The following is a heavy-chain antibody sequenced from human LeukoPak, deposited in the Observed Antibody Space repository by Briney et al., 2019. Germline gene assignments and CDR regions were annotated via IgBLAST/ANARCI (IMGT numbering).Heavy chain of an antibody. CDR2: IYTSGST. D-gene: IGHD6-13*01. J-gene: IGHJ6*03. CDR1: GGSISSYY. V-gene: IGHV4-4*09. CDR3: ARHVRGSHYYYYYMDV. Sequence: SETLSLTCTVSGGSISSYYWSWIRQPPGKGLEWIGYIYTSGSTNYNPSLKSRVTISVDTSKNQFSLKLSSVTAADTAVYYCARHVRGSHYYYYYMDVWGKGTTVTVSS.